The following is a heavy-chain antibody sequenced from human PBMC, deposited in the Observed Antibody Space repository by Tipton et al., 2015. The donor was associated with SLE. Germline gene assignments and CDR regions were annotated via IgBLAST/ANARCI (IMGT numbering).Heavy chain of an antibody. D-gene: IGHD2-15*01. Sequence: TLSLTCTVSGGSISSYYWSWIRQPPGKGLEWIGYIYYSGSTNYNPSLKSRVTISVDTSKNQFSLKRSSVTAADTAVYYCARGYCSGGSGHGGYNWFDPWGQGTLVTVSS. CDR3: ARGYCSGGSGHGGYNWFDP. CDR1: GGSISSYY. J-gene: IGHJ5*02. CDR2: IYYSGST. V-gene: IGHV4-59*08.